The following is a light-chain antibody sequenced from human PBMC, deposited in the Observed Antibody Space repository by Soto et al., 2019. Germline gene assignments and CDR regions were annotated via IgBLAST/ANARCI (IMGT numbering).Light chain of an antibody. CDR1: SSDVGGYNY. CDR2: DVS. V-gene: IGLV2-14*01. Sequence: QSALTQPASVSGYPGQSITISCTGTSSDVGGYNYVSWYQQHPGKAPKLMIYDVSNRPSGVSNRFSGSKSGNTASLTISGLQAEDEADYYGSSYTSSSTLYVFGTGTKLTVL. J-gene: IGLJ1*01. CDR3: SSYTSSSTLYV.